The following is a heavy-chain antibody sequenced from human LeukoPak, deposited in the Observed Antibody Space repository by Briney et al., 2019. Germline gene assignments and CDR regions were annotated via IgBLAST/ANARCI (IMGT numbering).Heavy chain of an antibody. CDR3: ARVSKIVVVPAASPEYYYYMDV. V-gene: IGHV3-53*01. D-gene: IGHD2-2*01. Sequence: PGGSLRLSCAASGFTVSSNYMSWVRQAPGKGLEWVSVIYSGGGTYYADSVKGRFTISRDNSKNTLYLQMNSLRAEDTAVYYCARVSKIVVVPAASPEYYYYMDVWGKGTTVTVSS. CDR2: IYSGGGT. CDR1: GFTVSSNY. J-gene: IGHJ6*03.